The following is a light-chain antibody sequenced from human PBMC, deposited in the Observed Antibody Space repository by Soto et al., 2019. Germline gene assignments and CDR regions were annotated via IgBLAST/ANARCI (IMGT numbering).Light chain of an antibody. CDR2: GAS. CDR3: QQYAGWPRT. Sequence: EIVLTQSPGTLSLSPGERATLSCRASQSLSSSYLSWFQQKPDQAPRLLIYGASSRATGVPDRFSGSGSGTDFTLTISRLEPEDCAVYYCQQYAGWPRTFGQGTKLEIK. V-gene: IGKV3-20*01. J-gene: IGKJ2*01. CDR1: QSLSSSY.